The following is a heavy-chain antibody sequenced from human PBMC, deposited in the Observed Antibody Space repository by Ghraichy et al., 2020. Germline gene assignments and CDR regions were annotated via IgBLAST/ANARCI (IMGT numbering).Heavy chain of an antibody. V-gene: IGHV4-59*08. CDR1: GGSLSSYY. CDR2: IYYTGNT. J-gene: IGHJ3*02. Sequence: TLSLTCTVSGGSLSSYYWSWLRQTPGQGLEWIGYIYYTGNTNYNPSFRSRVTISLDTSNNQFSLRLSSMTAADTAVYYCARPFDIWGQGTTVIVSS. CDR3: ARPFDI.